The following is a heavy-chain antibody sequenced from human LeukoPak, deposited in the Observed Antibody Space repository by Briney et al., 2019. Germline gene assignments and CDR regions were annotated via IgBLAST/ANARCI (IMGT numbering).Heavy chain of an antibody. Sequence: ASVKVSCKASGYTFTGYYMHWVRQAPGQGLEWMGWINPNSGGTSYAQKFQGRVTMTRDTSISTAYMELSRLRSDDTAVYYCARSKAIAAAGFYWGQGTLVTVSS. D-gene: IGHD6-13*01. V-gene: IGHV1-2*02. CDR1: GYTFTGYY. J-gene: IGHJ4*02. CDR3: ARSKAIAAAGFY. CDR2: INPNSGGT.